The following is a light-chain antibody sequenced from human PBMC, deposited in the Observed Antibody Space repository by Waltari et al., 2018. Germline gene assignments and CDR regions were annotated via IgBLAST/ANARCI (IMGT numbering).Light chain of an antibody. J-gene: IGKJ1*01. V-gene: IGKV3-15*01. CDR1: QSIRSN. CDR3: QQYDNWLAT. CDR2: GAS. Sequence: EIVMTQSPATLSVFPGERATLSCRASQSIRSNLAWYQHKPGQAPRVLSYGASTRATGIPARFSGSGSGTEFTLTISSLQSEDFAVYFCQQYDNWLATFGQGTKVEIK.